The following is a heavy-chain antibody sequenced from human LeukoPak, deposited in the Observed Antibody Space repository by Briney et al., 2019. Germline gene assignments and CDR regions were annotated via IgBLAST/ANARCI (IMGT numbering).Heavy chain of an antibody. Sequence: GGSLRPSCAASGFTFSSYAMSWVRQAPGKGLEWVSRISGSGESTHYADSVKGRFTISRDNSKNTLYLQMSSLRAEDTAVYYSYGDPTLSFDPWGQGTLVTVSS. CDR3: YGDPTLSFDP. J-gene: IGHJ5*02. CDR2: ISGSGEST. CDR1: GFTFSSYA. V-gene: IGHV3-23*01. D-gene: IGHD4-17*01.